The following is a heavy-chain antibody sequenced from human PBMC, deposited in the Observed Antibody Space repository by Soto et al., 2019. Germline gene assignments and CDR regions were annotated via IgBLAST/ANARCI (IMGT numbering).Heavy chain of an antibody. J-gene: IGHJ4*02. CDR3: AREDSIIIPAVADF. Sequence: GGSLRLSCAVSGFTFTNYGINWVRQAPGKGLEWVSSVSKSDYTYYSDSVKGRFTISRDNAKNSVSLQMNNLRAEDTAVYYCAREDSIIIPAVADFWGQGTLVPVSS. V-gene: IGHV3-21*01. CDR1: GFTFTNYG. CDR2: VSKSDYT. D-gene: IGHD6-19*01.